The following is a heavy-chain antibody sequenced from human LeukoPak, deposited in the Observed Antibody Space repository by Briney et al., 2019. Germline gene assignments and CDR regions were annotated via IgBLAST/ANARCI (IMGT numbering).Heavy chain of an antibody. D-gene: IGHD3-3*01. CDR1: GFTFSSYS. V-gene: IGHV3-48*01. CDR3: ARGVYYDFWSGYFAGGAIDYYYMDV. CDR2: ISSSSSTI. Sequence: GGSLRLSCAASGFTFSSYSMNWVRQAPGKGLEWVSYISSSSSTIYYADSVKGRFTISRDNAKNSLYLQMNSLRAEDTAVYYCARGVYYDFWSGYFAGGAIDYYYMDVWGKGTTVTVSS. J-gene: IGHJ6*03.